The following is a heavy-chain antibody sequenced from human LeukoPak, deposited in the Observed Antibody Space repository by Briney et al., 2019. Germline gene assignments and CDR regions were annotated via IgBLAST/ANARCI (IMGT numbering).Heavy chain of an antibody. V-gene: IGHV1-18*01. D-gene: IGHD3-10*01. CDR1: GYTFTSYG. CDR3: ARDSTLAMVRGVIMRY. Sequence: ASVKVSCKASGYTFTSYGISWVRQAPGQGLEWMGWISAYNGNTNYAQKLQGRVIMTTDTSASTAYMELRSLRSDDTAVYYCARDSTLAMVRGVIMRYWGQGTLVTVSS. J-gene: IGHJ4*02. CDR2: ISAYNGNT.